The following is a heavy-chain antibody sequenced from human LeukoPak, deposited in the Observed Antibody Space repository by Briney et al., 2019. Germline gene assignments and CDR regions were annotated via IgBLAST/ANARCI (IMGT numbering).Heavy chain of an antibody. D-gene: IGHD3-10*02. CDR2: ISSSGSTI. Sequence: GGSLRLSCAASGFTFSSYEMNWVRQAPGKGLEWVSYISSSGSTIYYADSVKGRFTVSRDNAKNSLYLQMNSLRAEDTAVYYCAELGITMIGGVWGKGTTVTISS. J-gene: IGHJ6*04. CDR1: GFTFSSYE. CDR3: AELGITMIGGV. V-gene: IGHV3-48*03.